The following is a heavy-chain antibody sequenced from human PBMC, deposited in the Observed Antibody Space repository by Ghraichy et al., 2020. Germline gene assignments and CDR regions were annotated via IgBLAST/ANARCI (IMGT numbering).Heavy chain of an antibody. Sequence: SGPTLVKPTQTLTLTCTFSGFSLPTRGMCVNWIRQPPGKALEWLGRIDWDNDKSYSASLKHRLSISRDASNNRVVLTMIYMDPVDTATYYCARTPLDILNAYYYYFFDSWGPGTLVTVSS. CDR2: IDWDNDK. CDR3: ARTPLDILNAYYYYFFDS. V-gene: IGHV2-70*11. D-gene: IGHD3-9*01. CDR1: GFSLPTRGMC. J-gene: IGHJ4*01.